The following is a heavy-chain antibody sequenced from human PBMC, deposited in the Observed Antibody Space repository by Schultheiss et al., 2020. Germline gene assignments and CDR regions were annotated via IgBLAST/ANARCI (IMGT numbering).Heavy chain of an antibody. J-gene: IGHJ4*02. Sequence: GESLKISCKGSGYSFTSYWIGWVRQMPGKGLEWMGKIDPSDSYTNYSPSFQGQVTISADKSISTAYLQWSSLKASDTAMYYCARRYCSSTSCYVDYWGQGTLVTVSS. D-gene: IGHD2-2*01. CDR2: IDPSDSYT. V-gene: IGHV5-10-1*04. CDR3: ARRYCSSTSCYVDY. CDR1: GYSFTSYW.